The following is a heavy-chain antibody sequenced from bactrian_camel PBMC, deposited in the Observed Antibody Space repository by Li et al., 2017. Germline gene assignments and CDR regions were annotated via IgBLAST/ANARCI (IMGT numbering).Heavy chain of an antibody. V-gene: IGHV3S63*01. CDR3: LSSLGSDEGY. CDR1: GYTSKTYC. D-gene: IGHD5*01. CDR2: ISNGGGVT. J-gene: IGHJ4*01. Sequence: HVQLVESGGGSVQTGGSLTLSCALSGYTSKTYCMGWFRQAPGKEREGVASISNGGGVTYYTDSVKGRFTISRDNAKNTLYLQLNSLQTEDTAMYYCLSSLGSDEGYWGQGTQVTVS.